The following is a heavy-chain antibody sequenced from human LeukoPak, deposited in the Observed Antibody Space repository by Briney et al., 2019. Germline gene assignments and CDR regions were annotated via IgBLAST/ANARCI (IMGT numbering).Heavy chain of an antibody. J-gene: IGHJ6*03. D-gene: IGHD2-2*01. CDR2: IIPIFGTA. CDR1: GGTFSSYA. CDR3: ASCSTSCPEAAFPEDLYYYYYMDV. Sequence: ASVKVSCKGSGGTFSSYAISWVRQAPGQGLEWMGGIIPIFGTANYAQKFQGRVTITADESTSTAYMELSSLRSEDTAVYYCASCSTSCPEAAFPEDLYYYYYMDVWGKGTTVTVSS. V-gene: IGHV1-69*01.